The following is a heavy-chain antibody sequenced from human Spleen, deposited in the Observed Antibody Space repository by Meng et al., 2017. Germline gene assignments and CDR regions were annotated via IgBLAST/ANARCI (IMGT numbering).Heavy chain of an antibody. V-gene: IGHV1-46*01. CDR1: GYTFTSYY. CDR2: INPSGGTT. Sequence: ASVKVSCKASGYTFTSYYMHWVRQAPGEGLQWMGMINPSGGTTNYAQDFQGRVTMTRDTSTSTVYMELSSLRSEDTAVYYCARGAGGYYGSGSYYNWYFDLWGLGTLVTVSS. J-gene: IGHJ2*01. D-gene: IGHD3-10*01. CDR3: ARGAGGYYGSGSYYNWYFDL.